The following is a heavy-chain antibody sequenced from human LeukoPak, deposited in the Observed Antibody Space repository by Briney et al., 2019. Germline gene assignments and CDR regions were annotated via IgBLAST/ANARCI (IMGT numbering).Heavy chain of an antibody. Sequence: GGSLRLSCAASGFTFSSYAMHWVRQAPGKGLEWVAVISYDGSNKYYADSVKGRFTISRDNSKNTLYLQMNSLRAEDTAVYYCARPRPATAILAHWGQGTLVTVSS. D-gene: IGHD2-2*02. V-gene: IGHV3-30-3*01. CDR2: ISYDGSNK. CDR1: GFTFSSYA. J-gene: IGHJ5*02. CDR3: ARPRPATAILAH.